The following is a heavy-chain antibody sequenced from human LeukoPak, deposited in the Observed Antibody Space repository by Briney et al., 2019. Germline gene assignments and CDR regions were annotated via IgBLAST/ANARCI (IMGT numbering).Heavy chain of an antibody. CDR2: IKEDGSEQ. CDR3: ARDYLYHYASGSYRFFDY. CDR1: GLTFSFYW. D-gene: IGHD3-10*01. V-gene: IGHV3-7*01. J-gene: IGHJ4*02. Sequence: GGSLRLSCAASGLTFSFYWMSWVRQAPGKGLEWVASIKEDGSEQYYVDSVKGRFTISRDNAKNSLYLQMNSLRAEDTAVYYSARDYLYHYASGSYRFFDYWGQGTLVTVSS.